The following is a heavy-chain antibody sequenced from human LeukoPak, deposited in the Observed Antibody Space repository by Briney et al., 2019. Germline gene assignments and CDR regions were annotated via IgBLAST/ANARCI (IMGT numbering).Heavy chain of an antibody. V-gene: IGHV1-69*05. J-gene: IGHJ4*02. CDR2: IIPIFGTA. Sequence: SVKVSCKASGGTFSSYAISWVRQAPGQGLEWMGGIIPIFGTANYAQKFQGRVTMTRDTSISTAYMELSRLRSDDTAVYYCARGGDYYDSSGYSDYWGQGTLVTVSS. CDR1: GGTFSSYA. D-gene: IGHD3-22*01. CDR3: ARGGDYYDSSGYSDY.